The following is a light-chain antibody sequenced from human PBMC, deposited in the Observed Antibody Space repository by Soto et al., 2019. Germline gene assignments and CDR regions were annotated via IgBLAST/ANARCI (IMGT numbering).Light chain of an antibody. CDR2: EVT. CDR3: SSYTLGSTLV. V-gene: IGLV2-14*01. J-gene: IGLJ2*01. Sequence: QSALTQPASVSGSPGQSITISCTGTSRDVGGYNYVSWYQQHPGKAPKLMIYEVTNRPPGVSHRFSGSKSANTASLTISGLQAEDEADYYCSSYTLGSTLVFGGGTKLTVL. CDR1: SRDVGGYNY.